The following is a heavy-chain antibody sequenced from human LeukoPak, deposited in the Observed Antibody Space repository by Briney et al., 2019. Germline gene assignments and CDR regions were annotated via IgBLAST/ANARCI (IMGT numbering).Heavy chain of an antibody. V-gene: IGHV3-21*06. CDR2: INSGGSTT. CDR1: GFAFSSYT. J-gene: IGHJ4*02. Sequence: TGGSLRLSCAACGFAFSSYTMNWARQAPGKGLEWVASINSGGSTTHYADSVKGRFTISRDNDQNVLYLQMNGLRADDAAVYYCLRGDSRDFRGQGTLVTVSS. D-gene: IGHD3-22*01. CDR3: LRGDSRDF.